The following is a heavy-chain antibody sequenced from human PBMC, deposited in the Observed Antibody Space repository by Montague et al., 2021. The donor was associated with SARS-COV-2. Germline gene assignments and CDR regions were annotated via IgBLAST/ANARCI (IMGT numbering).Heavy chain of an antibody. D-gene: IGHD1-1*01. J-gene: IGHJ6*02. CDR2: IFYSGTT. CDR1: GGSFSTTSYY. CDR3: ASDFKNAYAMDV. V-gene: IGHV4-39*07. Sequence: SETLSLTCTVSGGSFSTTSYYWGWIRHPPGMGLEWVASIFYSGTTYYNPYLRSRVTTSVQTSKFPFYLTVASVTAADTAIYYCASDFKNAYAMDVRGQGTTVTVSS.